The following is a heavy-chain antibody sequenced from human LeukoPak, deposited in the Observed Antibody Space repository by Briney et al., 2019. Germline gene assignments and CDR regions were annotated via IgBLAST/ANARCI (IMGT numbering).Heavy chain of an antibody. CDR3: AREVGWTAMGAFDI. CDR1: GGSISSGDYY. CDR2: IYYSGST. J-gene: IGHJ3*02. V-gene: IGHV4-61*08. Sequence: PSQTLSLTCTVSGGSISSGDYYWSWIRQPPGKGLEWIGYIYYSGSTNYNPSLKSRVTISVDTSKNQFSLKLSSVTAADTAVYYCAREVGWTAMGAFDIWGQGTMVTVSS. D-gene: IGHD5-18*01.